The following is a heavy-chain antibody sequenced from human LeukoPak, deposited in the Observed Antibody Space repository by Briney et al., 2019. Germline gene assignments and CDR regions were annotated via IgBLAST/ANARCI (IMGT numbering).Heavy chain of an antibody. D-gene: IGHD6-13*01. CDR1: GFTFSSYW. CDR3: AKDSEQLAYYFDY. J-gene: IGHJ4*02. Sequence: GGSLRLSCAASGFTFSSYWMHWVRQAPGQGLVWVSRINSDGSSTSYADSVKGRFTISRDNSKNTLYLQMNSLRAEDTAVYYCAKDSEQLAYYFDYWGQGTLVTVSS. V-gene: IGHV3-74*01. CDR2: INSDGSST.